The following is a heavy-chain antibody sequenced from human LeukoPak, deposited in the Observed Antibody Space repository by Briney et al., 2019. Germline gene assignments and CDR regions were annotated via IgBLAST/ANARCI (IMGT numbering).Heavy chain of an antibody. CDR2: ISDSGGDK. D-gene: IGHD3-10*01. Sequence: PGGSLRLSCAASGFTFSRYGFHWVRQAPGKGLEWVAFISDSGGDKWYADSVKGRLTISRDKSTNTVNLQMSSLRVEDTALYYCARDGGSESYAFDYWGQGTQVTVSS. J-gene: IGHJ4*02. V-gene: IGHV3-30*02. CDR3: ARDGGSESYAFDY. CDR1: GFTFSRYG.